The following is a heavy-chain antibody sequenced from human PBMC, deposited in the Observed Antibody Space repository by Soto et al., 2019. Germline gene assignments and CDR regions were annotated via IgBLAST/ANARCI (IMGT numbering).Heavy chain of an antibody. J-gene: IGHJ6*02. CDR1: GFTFSSYD. CDR3: ARLDYYYGMDV. V-gene: IGHV3-13*01. Sequence: GGSLRLSCAASGFTFSSYDMHWVRQATGKGLEWVSAIGTAGDTYYPGSVKGRFTISRENAKNSLYLQMNSLRAEDTAVYYCARLDYYYGMDVWGQGTTVTVSS. CDR2: IGTAGDT.